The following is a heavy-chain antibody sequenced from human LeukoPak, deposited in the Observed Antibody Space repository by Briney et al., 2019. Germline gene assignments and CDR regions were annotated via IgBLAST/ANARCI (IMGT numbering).Heavy chain of an antibody. CDR1: GYTFTSYY. J-gene: IGHJ4*02. V-gene: IGHV1-46*01. CDR3: ATFGLKGTLNPPFDY. D-gene: IGHD3-10*01. CDR2: INPSGGST. Sequence: ASVKVSCKASGYTFTSYYMHWVRQAPGQGLEWMGIINPSGGSTSYAQKFQGRVSMTEDSSTDTAYMELSSLGFADTAMYYCATFGLKGTLNPPFDYWGQGTLVTVSS.